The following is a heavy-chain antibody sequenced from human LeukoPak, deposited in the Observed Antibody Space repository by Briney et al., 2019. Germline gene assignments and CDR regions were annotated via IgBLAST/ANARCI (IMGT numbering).Heavy chain of an antibody. Sequence: GGSLRLSCAASGFTFSSYWMSWVRQAPGKGLEWVANIKQDGSEKYYVDSVKGRFTISRDNSKNTLYLQMNSLRAEDTAVYYCALRGAGYYDSSGYYSTIDDYWGQGTLVTVSS. CDR2: IKQDGSEK. V-gene: IGHV3-7*01. CDR1: GFTFSSYW. J-gene: IGHJ4*02. CDR3: ALRGAGYYDSSGYYSTIDDY. D-gene: IGHD3-22*01.